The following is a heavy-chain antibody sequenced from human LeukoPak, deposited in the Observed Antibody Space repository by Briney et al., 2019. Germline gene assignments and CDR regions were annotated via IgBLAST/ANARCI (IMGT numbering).Heavy chain of an antibody. CDR3: ARAGSRGLTHENFDY. V-gene: IGHV4-4*07. J-gene: IGHJ4*02. D-gene: IGHD5-12*01. CDR1: AGSISSYY. CDR2: IYTSGST. Sequence: PSETLSLTCTVSAGSISSYYWSWIRQPAGKGLEWIGRIYTSGSTNYNPSLKSEVTMSVDTSKNQFSLKLSSVTAADTAVYYCARAGSRGLTHENFDYWGQGTLVTVSS.